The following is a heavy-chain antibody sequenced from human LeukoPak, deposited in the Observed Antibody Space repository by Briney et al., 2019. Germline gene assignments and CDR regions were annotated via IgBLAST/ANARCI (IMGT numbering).Heavy chain of an antibody. CDR3: AKDRQNYYGSGYYFDY. V-gene: IGHV3-23*01. CDR1: GFTFRSYA. D-gene: IGHD3-10*01. J-gene: IGHJ4*02. CDR2: ISGSCEST. Sequence: GGSLRLSCAASGFTFRSYAVSWVRQAPGKGLEWVSGISGSCESTYYADSVKGRFTISRDNSKNTLYLQMNSLRAEDTAVYYCAKDRQNYYGSGYYFDYWGQGTLVIVSS.